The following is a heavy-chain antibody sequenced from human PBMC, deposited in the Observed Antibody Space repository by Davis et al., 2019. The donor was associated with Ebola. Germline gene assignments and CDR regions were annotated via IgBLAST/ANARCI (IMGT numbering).Heavy chain of an antibody. D-gene: IGHD2-21*02. CDR3: AGGVTAFDY. CDR1: AGSISTSSYY. Sequence: SQTLSPTCTAPAGSISTSSYYWGWIRQPPGKGLEWTGRIYYSGSTYYNPSLKIRVTISVDTSKNQFSLKLSSVTAADTAVYYCAGGVTAFDYWGQGTLVTVSS. J-gene: IGHJ4*02. V-gene: IGHV4-39*01. CDR2: IYYSGST.